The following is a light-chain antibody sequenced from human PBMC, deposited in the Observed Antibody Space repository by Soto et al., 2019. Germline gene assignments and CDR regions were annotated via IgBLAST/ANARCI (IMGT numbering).Light chain of an antibody. Sequence: EMVMTQSPPTLSASPGERATLCCRVTLSVRSNLAWYQQRPGQAPRLLIYGTSTRATGIPARFSGSGSGTEFPLTFSSLQSEDFAVYYCQQYNNWPPGAFGQGTKVDIK. CDR2: GTS. CDR1: LSVRSN. V-gene: IGKV3-15*01. CDR3: QQYNNWPPGA. J-gene: IGKJ1*01.